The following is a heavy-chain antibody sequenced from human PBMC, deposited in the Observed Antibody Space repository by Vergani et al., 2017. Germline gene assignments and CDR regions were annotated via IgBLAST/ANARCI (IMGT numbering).Heavy chain of an antibody. CDR1: GYTFTSYY. CDR3: ARVASGGWYGGWFDY. Sequence: QVQLVQSGAEVKKPGASVKVSCKASGYTFTSYYMHWVRQAPGQGLEWMGIINPSGGSTSYAQKFQGRVTMTRDTSTSTVYMELSSLRSEDTAVYYRARVASGGWYGGWFDYWGQGTLVTVSS. CDR2: INPSGGST. J-gene: IGHJ4*02. D-gene: IGHD6-19*01. V-gene: IGHV1-46*01.